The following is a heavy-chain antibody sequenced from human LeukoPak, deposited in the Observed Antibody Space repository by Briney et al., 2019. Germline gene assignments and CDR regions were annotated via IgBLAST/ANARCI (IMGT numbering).Heavy chain of an antibody. J-gene: IGHJ4*02. V-gene: IGHV4-4*07. D-gene: IGHD3-22*01. Sequence: SETLSLTCTVSGGSISSYYWSWIRQPAGKGLEWIGRIYTSGSTNYNPSLKSRVTMSVDTSKNQFSLKLSSATAADTAVYYCARVQYYYDSSGPQAYFDYWGQGTLVTVSS. CDR2: IYTSGST. CDR3: ARVQYYYDSSGPQAYFDY. CDR1: GGSISSYY.